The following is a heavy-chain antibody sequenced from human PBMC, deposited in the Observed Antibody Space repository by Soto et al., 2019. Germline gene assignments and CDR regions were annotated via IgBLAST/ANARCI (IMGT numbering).Heavy chain of an antibody. Sequence: SAGSLKLCSAASGLTFSSYGMHWVRQAPGKGLEWVAVISYDGSNKYYADSVKGRFTISRDNSKNTLYLQMTSLRAEDTAVYYCAKVGGGLSPPADYWGQGTLVTVSS. J-gene: IGHJ4*02. D-gene: IGHD3-16*01. CDR3: AKVGGGLSPPADY. CDR2: ISYDGSNK. CDR1: GLTFSSYG. V-gene: IGHV3-30*18.